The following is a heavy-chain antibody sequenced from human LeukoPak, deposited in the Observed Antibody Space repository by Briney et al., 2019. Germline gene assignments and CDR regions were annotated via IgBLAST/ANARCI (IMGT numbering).Heavy chain of an antibody. CDR3: AKNIVVPAATNYYYYGMDV. J-gene: IGHJ6*02. D-gene: IGHD2-2*01. Sequence: GGSLRLSCAASGFTFSSYAMSWVRQAPGKGLEWVSAISGSGGSTYYADSVKGRFTISRDNSKNTLYLQMNSLRAEDMAVYYCAKNIVVPAATNYYYYGMDVWGQGTTVTVSS. CDR1: GFTFSSYA. CDR2: ISGSGGST. V-gene: IGHV3-23*01.